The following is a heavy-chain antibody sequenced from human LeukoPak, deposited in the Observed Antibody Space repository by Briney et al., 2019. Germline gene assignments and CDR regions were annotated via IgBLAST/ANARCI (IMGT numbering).Heavy chain of an antibody. CDR1: GYTFTSYA. CDR2: INTNTGNP. V-gene: IGHV7-4-1*02. D-gene: IGHD3-16*01. J-gene: IGHJ6*03. CDR3: ARVLWEDYYYYYYMDV. Sequence: ASVKVSCKASGYTFTSYAMNWVRLAPGQGLEWMGWINTNTGNPTYAQGFTGRFVFSLDTSVSTAYLQISSLKAEDTAVYYCARVLWEDYYYYYYMDVWGKGTTVTVSS.